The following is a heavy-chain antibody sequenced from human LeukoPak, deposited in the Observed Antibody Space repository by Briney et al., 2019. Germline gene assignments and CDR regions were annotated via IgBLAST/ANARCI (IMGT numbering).Heavy chain of an antibody. Sequence: GVLRLSCVASGFTFSSYSMNWVRQAPGKGLEWVSYISTSSSTIYYADSVKGRFTISRDNAKNSLYLQMNSLRAEDTAVYYCAREVGSMDVWGQGTTVTVSS. V-gene: IGHV3-48*01. CDR1: GFTFSSYS. CDR3: AREVGSMDV. CDR2: ISTSSSTI. J-gene: IGHJ6*02. D-gene: IGHD2-15*01.